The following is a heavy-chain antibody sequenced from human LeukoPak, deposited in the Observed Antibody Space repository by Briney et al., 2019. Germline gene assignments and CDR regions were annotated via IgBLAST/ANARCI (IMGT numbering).Heavy chain of an antibody. J-gene: IGHJ4*02. CDR1: GFTVSSNY. V-gene: IGHV3-66*01. Sequence: PGGSLRLPCAASGFTVSSNYMSWVRQAPGKGLEWVSVLYGGGSTYYADSVKGRFTISRDNSKNTLYLQMNSLRAEDTAVYYCATPPGEPFDYWGQGTLVTVSS. CDR3: ATPPGEPFDY. CDR2: LYGGGST. D-gene: IGHD3-10*01.